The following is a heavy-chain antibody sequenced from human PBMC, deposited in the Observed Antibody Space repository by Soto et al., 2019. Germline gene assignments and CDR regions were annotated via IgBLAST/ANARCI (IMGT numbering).Heavy chain of an antibody. J-gene: IGHJ5*02. CDR3: ARGLRLMLRYLVYSYNFDA. Sequence: PSETLSLTCTVSGGSISSYYWSWIRQPPGKGLEWIGYIYYSGSTNYNPSLKSRVTISVDTSKNQFSLKLSSVTAADTAVYYCARGLRLMLRYLVYSYNFDAWGQGTPVTVS. CDR2: IYYSGST. CDR1: GGSISSYY. V-gene: IGHV4-59*01. D-gene: IGHD2-8*01.